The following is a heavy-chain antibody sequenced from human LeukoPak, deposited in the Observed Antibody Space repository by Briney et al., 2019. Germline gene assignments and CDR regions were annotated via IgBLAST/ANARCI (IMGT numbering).Heavy chain of an antibody. D-gene: IGHD3-9*01. J-gene: IGHJ4*02. CDR1: GGSISSSSYY. CDR3: ARHTYDILTGYYPSVFDY. V-gene: IGHV4-39*01. Sequence: SETLSLTCTVSGGSISSSSYYWGWIRQPPGKGLEWIGSIYYSGSTYYNPSLKSRVTISVDTSKNQFSLKLNSVTAADTAVYYCARHTYDILTGYYPSVFDYWGQGTLVTVSS. CDR2: IYYSGST.